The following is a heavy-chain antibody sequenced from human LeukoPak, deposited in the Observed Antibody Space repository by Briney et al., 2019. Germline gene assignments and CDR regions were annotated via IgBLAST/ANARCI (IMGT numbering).Heavy chain of an antibody. CDR1: GFTFSNAW. D-gene: IGHD6-13*01. CDR2: IKSKTDGGTT. V-gene: IGHV3-15*01. CDR3: TTVIRSSAHFDY. Sequence: GGSLRLSCAASGFTFSNAWMSWVRQAPGKGLEWVGRIKSKTDGGTTDYAAPVKGRFSISRDDSKNRLSLQMNSLKTEDTAVYYCTTVIRSSAHFDYWGQGTLVTVSS. J-gene: IGHJ4*02.